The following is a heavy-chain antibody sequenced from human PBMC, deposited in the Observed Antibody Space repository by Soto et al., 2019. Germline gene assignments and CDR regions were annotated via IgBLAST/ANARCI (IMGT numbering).Heavy chain of an antibody. V-gene: IGHV4-30-2*01. CDR1: GGSISSGGYS. CDR2: TYHDGRT. CDR3: ARCGGPCGY. D-gene: IGHD2-21*01. Sequence: PSETLSLTCAVSGGSISSGGYSWTWIRQPPGKGLEWIGYTYHDGRTDYNPSLKSRLTISVDRSRNQFSLNLNSVTAADTAVYYCARCGGPCGYWGQGTLVTVSS. J-gene: IGHJ4*02.